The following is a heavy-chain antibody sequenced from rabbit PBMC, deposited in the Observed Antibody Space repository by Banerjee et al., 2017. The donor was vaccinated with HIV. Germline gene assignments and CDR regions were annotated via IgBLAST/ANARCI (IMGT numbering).Heavy chain of an antibody. D-gene: IGHD4-1*01. CDR3: ARDLAGVIGWNFDL. CDR1: GFSLSSYV. V-gene: IGHV1S45*01. Sequence: QEQLEESGGGLVQPGGSLTLSCTASGFSLSSYVMNWVRQAPGKGLEWIACIYTGDGTIYYASWAKGRFTITKTSSTTVTLQMTSLTAADTATYFCARDLAGVIGWNFDLWGPGTLVTVS. CDR2: IYTGDGTI. J-gene: IGHJ4*01.